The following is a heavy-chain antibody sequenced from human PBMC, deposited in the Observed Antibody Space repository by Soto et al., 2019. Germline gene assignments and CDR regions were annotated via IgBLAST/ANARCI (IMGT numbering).Heavy chain of an antibody. CDR2: ISSSSSYT. CDR3: ARDGTYYYDSSGYSYFDY. Sequence: PGWSLRLSCAASGFTFSDYYMSWIRQAPGKGLEWVSYISSSSSYTNYAESVKGRFTISRDNAKNSLYLQMNSLRAEDTAVYYCARDGTYYYDSSGYSYFDYWGQGTLVTVSS. V-gene: IGHV3-11*06. D-gene: IGHD3-22*01. CDR1: GFTFSDYY. J-gene: IGHJ4*02.